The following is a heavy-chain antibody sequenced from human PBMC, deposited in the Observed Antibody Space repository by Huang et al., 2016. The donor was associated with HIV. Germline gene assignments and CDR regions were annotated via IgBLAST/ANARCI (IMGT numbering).Heavy chain of an antibody. CDR3: ARLPGSITMIRGVITDPY. CDR1: GGSIRSDNYY. D-gene: IGHD3-10*01. J-gene: IGHJ4*02. V-gene: IGHV4-39*02. CDR2: IYYSGRT. Sequence: QLQLQESGPGLVKPSETLSLTCTVSGGSIRSDNYYWGWIRQPPGKGLEWIGRIYYSGRTYYNPSLKRRVTITVDTSKNHFSLRMRSVTAADTAVYYCARLPGSITMIRGVITDPYWGQGTLVTVSS.